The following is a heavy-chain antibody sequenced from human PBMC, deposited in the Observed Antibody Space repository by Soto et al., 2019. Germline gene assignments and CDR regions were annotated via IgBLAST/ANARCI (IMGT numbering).Heavy chain of an antibody. V-gene: IGHV1-69*10. Sequence: SVKVSCKPSGDNFKKNIFTWVLQAPGQGLEWMGGTIPALGKTHYIEKFQGRVTITVDDATRTVYMEVRDLTSEDTAIYYCARGPFRPSAMDVWGQGTTVTVSS. CDR3: ARGPFRPSAMDV. CDR1: GDNFKKNI. J-gene: IGHJ6*02. CDR2: TIPALGKT. D-gene: IGHD3-10*01.